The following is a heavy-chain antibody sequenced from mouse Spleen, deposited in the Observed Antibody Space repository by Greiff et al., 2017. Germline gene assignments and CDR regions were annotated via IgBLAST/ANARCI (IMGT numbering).Heavy chain of an antibody. V-gene: IGHV3-6*01. CDR3: ASGYYAWFAY. CDR2: ISYDGSN. Sequence: DVKLQESGPGLVKPSQSLSLTCSVTGYSITSGYYWNWIRQFPGNKLEWMGYISYDGSNNYNPSLKNRISITRDTSKNQFFLKLNSVTTEDTATYYCASGYYAWFAYWGQGTLVTVSA. CDR1: GYSITSGYY. J-gene: IGHJ3*01. D-gene: IGHD2-3*01.